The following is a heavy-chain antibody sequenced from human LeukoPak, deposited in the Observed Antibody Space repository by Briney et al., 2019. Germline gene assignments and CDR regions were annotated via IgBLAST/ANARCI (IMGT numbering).Heavy chain of an antibody. CDR2: IYPGDSDT. CDR1: GYSFTSYW. CDR3: ARRGRGFGELLMFNYYYYMDV. Sequence: GESLKISCKGSGYSFTSYWIGWVRQMPGKGLEWMGIIYPGDSDTRYSPSFQGQVTISADRSISTAYLQWSSLKASDTAMYYCARRGRGFGELLMFNYYYYMDVWGKGTTVTVSS. D-gene: IGHD3-10*01. J-gene: IGHJ6*03. V-gene: IGHV5-51*01.